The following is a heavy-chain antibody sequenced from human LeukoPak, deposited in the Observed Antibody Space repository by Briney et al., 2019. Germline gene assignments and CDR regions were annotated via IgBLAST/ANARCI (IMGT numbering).Heavy chain of an antibody. CDR1: GGSISSSSYY. CDR2: INHSGST. V-gene: IGHV4-39*07. J-gene: IGHJ4*02. Sequence: SETLSLACTVSGGSISSSSYYWSWIRQPPGKGLEWIGEINHSGSTNYNPSLKSRVTISVDTSKNQFSLKLSSVTAADTAVYYCARKWRLLASRHHDYWGQGTLVTVSS. CDR3: ARKWRLLASRHHDY. D-gene: IGHD3-3*02.